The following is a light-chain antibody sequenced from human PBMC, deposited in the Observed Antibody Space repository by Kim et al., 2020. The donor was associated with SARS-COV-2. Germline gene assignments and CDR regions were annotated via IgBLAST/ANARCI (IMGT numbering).Light chain of an antibody. CDR3: NSRDSNDNVV. J-gene: IGLJ2*01. V-gene: IGLV3-19*01. CDR2: GKN. Sequence: VALGQTVRITCEGDRLRSYYATWYQQKAGQAPILVIYGKNNRPSGIPDRFSGSSSGSTASLTITGTQAGDEADYYCNSRDSNDNVVFGGRTQLTVL. CDR1: RLRSYY.